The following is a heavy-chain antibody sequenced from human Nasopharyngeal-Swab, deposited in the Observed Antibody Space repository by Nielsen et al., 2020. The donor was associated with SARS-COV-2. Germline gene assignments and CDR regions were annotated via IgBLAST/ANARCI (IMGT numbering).Heavy chain of an antibody. V-gene: IGHV4-4*07. CDR3: ARDIAAAGEAYYYYGMDV. CDR2: IYTSGST. J-gene: IGHJ6*02. D-gene: IGHD6-13*01. CDR1: GGSISSYY. Sequence: SETLSLTCTVSGGSISSYYWSWIRQPAGKGLEWIWRIYTSGSTNYNPSLKSRVTMSVDTSKNQFSLKLSSVTAADTAVYYCARDIAAAGEAYYYYGMDVWGQGTTVTVSS.